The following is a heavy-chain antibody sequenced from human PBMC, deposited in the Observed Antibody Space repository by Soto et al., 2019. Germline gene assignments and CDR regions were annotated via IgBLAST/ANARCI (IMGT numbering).Heavy chain of an antibody. Sequence: QVQLQQWGAGLLKPSETLSLTCAVYGGSVSSGSYYWSWIRQPPGKGLAWIGEMSHSGGTHFNPSLQSRVTISVDTSKNQFSLKMSFVTAADTALYYCAGVERGTATIVVDAFDIWGPGTMVTVSS. CDR3: AGVERGTATIVVDAFDI. CDR2: MSHSGGT. V-gene: IGHV4-34*01. D-gene: IGHD1-1*01. J-gene: IGHJ3*02. CDR1: GGSVSSGSYY.